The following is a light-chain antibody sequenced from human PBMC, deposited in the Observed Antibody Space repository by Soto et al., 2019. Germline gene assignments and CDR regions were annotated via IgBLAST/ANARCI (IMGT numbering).Light chain of an antibody. J-gene: IGKJ1*01. Sequence: IVLTQSPGTLSLSPGERATLSCRANQSVSSSYLAWYQQKPGQAPRLLMYGASSRATGIPDRFSGSGSGTDFSLTISRLEPEDFAVYHCQQYDTSPWTFGQGTKVEI. CDR1: QSVSSSY. CDR3: QQYDTSPWT. CDR2: GAS. V-gene: IGKV3-20*01.